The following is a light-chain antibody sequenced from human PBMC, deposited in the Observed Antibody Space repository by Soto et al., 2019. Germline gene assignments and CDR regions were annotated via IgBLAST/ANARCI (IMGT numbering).Light chain of an antibody. CDR3: TSYTSSTPFYV. CDR1: SSNIGSNY. J-gene: IGLJ1*01. V-gene: IGLV1-47*01. Sequence: QSVLTQPPSASGTPGQRVTISCSGSSSNIGSNYVYWYQQLPGTVPQLLIYRNSERPSGVPDRFSGSKSGDTASLTISGLQAEDEAYYYCTSYTSSTPFYVFGTGTKLTVL. CDR2: RNS.